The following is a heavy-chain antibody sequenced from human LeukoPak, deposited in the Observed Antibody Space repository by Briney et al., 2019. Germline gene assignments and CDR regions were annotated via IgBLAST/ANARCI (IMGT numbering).Heavy chain of an antibody. CDR3: ARRARENRAYYFDF. CDR2: IYYSGIT. CDR1: GGSMSDYY. Sequence: SETLSLTCTVSGGSMSDYYWNWIRQPPGKTLEWIAYIYYSGITNSSPSLKSRVTISVDTSKNQFSLKLSSVTAADTAIYYCARRARENRAYYFDFWGQGTLVTVSS. V-gene: IGHV4-59*01. J-gene: IGHJ4*02.